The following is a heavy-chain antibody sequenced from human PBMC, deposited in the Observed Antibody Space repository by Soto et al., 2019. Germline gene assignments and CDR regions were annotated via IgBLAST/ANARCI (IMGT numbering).Heavy chain of an antibody. CDR1: GFTFSEYS. J-gene: IGHJ5*02. CDR2: ISSDGDIT. D-gene: IGHD3-9*01. Sequence: GGSLRPCCSASGFTFSEYSMPWVRQAPGKGLQYVSTISSDGDITYYADSVKGRFTISRDNSKNTLYLQMNSLSPEDTAVYYCVKVSTFYDILTVYYSTNFFDPWGQGTRVTVS. V-gene: IGHV3-64D*06. CDR3: VKVSTFYDILTVYYSTNFFDP.